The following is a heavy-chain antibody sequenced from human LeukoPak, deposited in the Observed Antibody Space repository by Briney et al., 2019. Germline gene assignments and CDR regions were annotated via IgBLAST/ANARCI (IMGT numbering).Heavy chain of an antibody. D-gene: IGHD3-22*01. CDR2: ISSSSTYI. CDR1: GFTFGSHT. J-gene: IGHJ4*02. Sequence: GGSLRLSCAASGFTFGSHTMLWVRQPPGKGLEWVSSISSSSTYIYYAESVKGRFTISRDNAKNTLYLQMNSLGAEDTAVYYCARRKDDSSGPDDYWGQGTLVTVSS. CDR3: ARRKDDSSGPDDY. V-gene: IGHV3-21*01.